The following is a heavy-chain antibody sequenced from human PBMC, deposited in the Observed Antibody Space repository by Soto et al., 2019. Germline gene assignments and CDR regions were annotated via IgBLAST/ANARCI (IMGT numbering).Heavy chain of an antibody. V-gene: IGHV3-23*01. Sequence: PGGSLRLSCVASGFTFSRFAMSWVRQAPGKGLEWVSAISNSGGSTYYADSVKGRFTISRDNAKNTLYLRMSSLRAEDTALYYCSSSSPASDYWGQGTLVTVSS. D-gene: IGHD3-10*01. J-gene: IGHJ4*02. CDR1: GFTFSRFA. CDR3: SSSSPASDY. CDR2: ISNSGGST.